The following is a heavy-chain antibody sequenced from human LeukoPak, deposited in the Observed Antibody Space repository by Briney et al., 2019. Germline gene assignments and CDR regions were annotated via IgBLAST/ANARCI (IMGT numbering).Heavy chain of an antibody. CDR3: ASPGSGRHAFDI. D-gene: IGHD3-10*01. J-gene: IGHJ3*02. Sequence: PSETLSLTYAVYGGSFSCYYWSWIRQPPAKGLHWIGEINHSRSTNYNPSLKSRVTISVDTSKTQFSLKVSSVTAADTAVYYCASPGSGRHAFDIWGQGTMVTVSS. CDR2: INHSRST. V-gene: IGHV4-34*01. CDR1: GGSFSCYY.